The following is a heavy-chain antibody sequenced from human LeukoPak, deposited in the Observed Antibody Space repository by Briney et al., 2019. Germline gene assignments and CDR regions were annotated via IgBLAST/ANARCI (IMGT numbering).Heavy chain of an antibody. CDR3: AREGSRMLYNWFDP. J-gene: IGHJ5*02. V-gene: IGHV4-30-2*01. D-gene: IGHD3-16*01. CDR2: IYHSGST. Sequence: PSQTLSLTCAVSGGSISSGGFSWSWIRQPPGKGLEWIGYIYHSGSTYYNPSLKSRVTISIDRSKNQFSLKLSSVTAADTAVYYCAREGSRMLYNWFDPWGQGTLVTVSS. CDR1: GGSISSGGFS.